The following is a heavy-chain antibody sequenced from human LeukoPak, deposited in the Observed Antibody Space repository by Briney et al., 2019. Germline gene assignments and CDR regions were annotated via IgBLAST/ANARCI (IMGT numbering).Heavy chain of an antibody. CDR2: INHSGST. V-gene: IGHV4-34*01. J-gene: IGHJ4*02. Sequence: KPSETLSLTCAVYGGSFSGYYWSWIRQPPGKGLEWIGEINHSGSTNYNPSLKSRVTISVDTSKNQFSLKLNSVTAADTAVYYCARVDYGEPFDLWGQGILVTVSS. CDR3: ARVDYGEPFDL. D-gene: IGHD4-17*01. CDR1: GGSFSGYY.